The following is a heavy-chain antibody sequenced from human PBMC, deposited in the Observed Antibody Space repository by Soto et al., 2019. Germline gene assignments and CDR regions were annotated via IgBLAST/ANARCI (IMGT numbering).Heavy chain of an antibody. CDR2: IRSKTNNYAT. CDR1: GFPLSDSA. J-gene: IGHJ6*03. D-gene: IGHD2-15*01. CDR3: TRHAGGQVEHSFYYYSLDV. V-gene: IGHV3-73*01. Sequence: EVQLVESGGGLVQPGGSLKLVCLDSGFPLSDSAIHWVRKASGKRLEWVGRIRSKTNNYATTYGAPVRGRFTLSRDDAKNTAYLQMNNLESEDAAVYYCTRHAGGQVEHSFYYYSLDVWGKGTTVSV.